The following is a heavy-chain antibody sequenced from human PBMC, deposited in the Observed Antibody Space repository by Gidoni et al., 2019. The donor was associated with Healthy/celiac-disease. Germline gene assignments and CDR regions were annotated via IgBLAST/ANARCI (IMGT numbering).Heavy chain of an antibody. CDR1: GFTVSSNY. V-gene: IGHV3-66*02. CDR3: ASWSRDDYGDYWYFDL. CDR2: IYSGGST. J-gene: IGHJ2*01. Sequence: EVQLVESGGGLVQPGGSLRLSCAASGFTVSSNYMSWVRQAPGKGLGWVSVIYSGGSTYYADSVKGRFTISRDNSKNTLYLQMNSLRAEDTAEYYCASWSRDDYGDYWYFDLWGRGTLVTVSS. D-gene: IGHD4-17*01.